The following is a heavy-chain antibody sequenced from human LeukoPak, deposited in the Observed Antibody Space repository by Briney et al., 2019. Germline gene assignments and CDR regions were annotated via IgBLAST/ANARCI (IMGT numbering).Heavy chain of an antibody. CDR2: INAGNGNT. D-gene: IGHD1-1*01. V-gene: IGHV1-3*01. CDR3: AREAGGHDSFDY. J-gene: IGHJ4*02. CDR1: GYTFTSYA. Sequence: ASVKVSCKASGYTFTSYAMHWVRQAPGQRLEWMGWINAGNGNTKYSQKFQGRVTITRDTSTSTVYMELSSLRSEDTAVYYCAREAGGHDSFDYWGQGTLVTVSS.